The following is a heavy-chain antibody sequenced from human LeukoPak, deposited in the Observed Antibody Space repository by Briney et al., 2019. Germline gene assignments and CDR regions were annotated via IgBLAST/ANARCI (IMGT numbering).Heavy chain of an antibody. Sequence: GGSLRLSCAASGFTFSSYAMSWVRQAPGKGLEWVAVISYDGSNKYYADSVKGRFTISRDNSKNTLYLQMNSLRAEDTAVYYCAKDLYTMVRGVAFDYWGQGTLVTVSS. CDR2: ISYDGSNK. V-gene: IGHV3-30*18. CDR3: AKDLYTMVRGVAFDY. D-gene: IGHD3-10*01. CDR1: GFTFSSYA. J-gene: IGHJ4*02.